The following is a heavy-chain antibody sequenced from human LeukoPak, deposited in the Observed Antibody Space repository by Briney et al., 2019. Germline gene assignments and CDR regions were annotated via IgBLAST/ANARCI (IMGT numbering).Heavy chain of an antibody. J-gene: IGHJ4*02. D-gene: IGHD6-19*01. Sequence: GGSLRLSCAASGFTFSSYEMNWVRQASGKGLEWVSYISSSSSTIYYADSVKGRFTISRDNAKNSLYLQMNSLRAEDTAVYYCARDDRQWLVPFDYWGQGTLVTVSS. CDR1: GFTFSSYE. CDR2: ISSSSSTI. V-gene: IGHV3-48*01. CDR3: ARDDRQWLVPFDY.